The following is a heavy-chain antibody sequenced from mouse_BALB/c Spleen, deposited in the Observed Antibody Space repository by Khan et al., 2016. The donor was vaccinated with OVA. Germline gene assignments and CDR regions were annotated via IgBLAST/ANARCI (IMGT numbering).Heavy chain of an antibody. V-gene: IGHV1-18*01. CDR2: INPYNGAS. D-gene: IGHD1-2*01. CDR3: ARSGYGGFAW. J-gene: IGHJ3*02. Sequence: VQLQQSGPELVKPGDSMKISCKASGYSFTDYTMNWVKQSHGKNLEWIGLINPYNGASNYKPKLKGKATSTVDKYSSTASMALLSLTSEDSAVYYCARSGYGGFAWWGQGTLVTVSA. CDR1: GYSFTDYT.